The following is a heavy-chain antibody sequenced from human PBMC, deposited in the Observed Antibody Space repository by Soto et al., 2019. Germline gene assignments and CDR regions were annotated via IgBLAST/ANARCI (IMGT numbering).Heavy chain of an antibody. J-gene: IGHJ1*01. V-gene: IGHV3-21*06. CDR2: ISDDSSYI. CDR1: VFMFSSYT. CDR3: ATPYYFNH. D-gene: IGHD3-16*01. Sequence: GGSLRLSCAASVFMFSSYTMNWVRQSPGKGLEWLSSISDDSSYIDYADSLRGRFTVSRDNARNSLYLQIDSLGVEDTAVYYCATPYYFNHWGPGTLVTVSS.